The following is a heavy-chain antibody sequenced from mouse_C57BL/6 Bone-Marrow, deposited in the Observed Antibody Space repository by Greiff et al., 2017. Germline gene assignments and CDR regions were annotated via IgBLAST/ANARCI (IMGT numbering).Heavy chain of an antibody. CDR3: DYYGSSYDAMDY. V-gene: IGHV1-15*01. CDR1: GYTFTDYE. D-gene: IGHD1-1*01. Sequence: QVQLQQSGAELVRPGASVTLSCKASGYTFTDYEMHWVKQTPVPGLEWIGAIDPETGGTAYNQKFKGQAILTADKSSSTAYMELRSLTSEDSAVYYCDYYGSSYDAMDYWGQGTSVTVSS. CDR2: IDPETGGT. J-gene: IGHJ4*01.